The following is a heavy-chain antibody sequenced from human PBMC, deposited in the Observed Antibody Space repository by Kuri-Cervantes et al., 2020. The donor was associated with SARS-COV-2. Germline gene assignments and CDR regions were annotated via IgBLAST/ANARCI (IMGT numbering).Heavy chain of an antibody. CDR1: GFTFSSYA. J-gene: IGHJ4*02. D-gene: IGHD3-3*01. CDR2: ISSSSSYI. CDR3: ARQFVNDFWSGYVGY. V-gene: IGHV3-21*01. Sequence: GESLKISCVASGFTFSSYAMHWVRQAPGKGLEWVSSISSSSSYIYYADSVKGRFTISRDNAKNSLYLQMNSLRAEDTAVYYCARQFVNDFWSGYVGYWGQGTLVTVSS.